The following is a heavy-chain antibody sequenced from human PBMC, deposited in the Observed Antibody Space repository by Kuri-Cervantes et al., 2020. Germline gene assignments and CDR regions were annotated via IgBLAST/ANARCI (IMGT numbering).Heavy chain of an antibody. V-gene: IGHV3-13*01. CDR2: IGTAGDT. Sequence: GGSLRLSCAASGFTFSSYDMHWVRQATGKGLEWVSSIGTAGDTYYSGSVKGRFTISRDNAKNSLYLQMNSLRAEDTALYYCAKAVVVAAPFDYWSQGTLVTVSS. J-gene: IGHJ4*02. CDR3: AKAVVVAAPFDY. CDR1: GFTFSSYD. D-gene: IGHD2-15*01.